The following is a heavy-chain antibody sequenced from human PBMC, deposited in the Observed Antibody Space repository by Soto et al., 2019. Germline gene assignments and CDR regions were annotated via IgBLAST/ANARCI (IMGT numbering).Heavy chain of an antibody. J-gene: IGHJ4*02. CDR3: ARDCSNGVCYPDY. Sequence: QVQLLQSGAEVKEPGASVKVSCKASGYTFSSFGISWVRQAPGQGLEWMGWISCSNGKTNYPQKFQGRVTMTTDTSTNTAYMELWSLRFDDTAVYYCARDCSNGVCYPDYWGQGTLVAVSS. D-gene: IGHD2-8*01. V-gene: IGHV1-18*01. CDR1: GYTFSSFG. CDR2: ISCSNGKT.